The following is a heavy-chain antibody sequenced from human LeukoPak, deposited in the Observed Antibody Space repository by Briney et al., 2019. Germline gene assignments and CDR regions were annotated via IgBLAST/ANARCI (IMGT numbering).Heavy chain of an antibody. Sequence: SETLSLTCTVSGGSISSSSYYWGWIRQPPGKGLEWIGSIYYSGSTYYNPSLKSRVTISVDTSKNQFSLKLSSVTAADTAVYYCARENYDILTGYSLLLDWGQGTLVTVSS. CDR3: ARENYDILTGYSLLLD. J-gene: IGHJ4*02. V-gene: IGHV4-39*07. CDR1: GGSISSSSYY. D-gene: IGHD3-9*01. CDR2: IYYSGST.